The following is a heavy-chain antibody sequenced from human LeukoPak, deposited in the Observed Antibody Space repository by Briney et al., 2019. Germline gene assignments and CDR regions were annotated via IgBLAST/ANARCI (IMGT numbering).Heavy chain of an antibody. V-gene: IGHV1-18*01. CDR3: ARVYYDSSGLLDAFDI. J-gene: IGHJ3*02. Sequence: ASVKVSCKASGYTFTSYGISWVRQAPGQGLEWMGWISAYNGNTNYAQKLQGRVTMTTDTSTSTAYMELRSLRSDDTAVYYCARVYYDSSGLLDAFDIWGQGTMVTVSS. CDR1: GYTFTSYG. CDR2: ISAYNGNT. D-gene: IGHD3-22*01.